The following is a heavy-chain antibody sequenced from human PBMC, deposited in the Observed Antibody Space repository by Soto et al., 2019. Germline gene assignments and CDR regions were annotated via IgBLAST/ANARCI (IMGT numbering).Heavy chain of an antibody. CDR1: GGSISSGGYY. Sequence: LSLTCTVSGGSISSGGYYWSWIRQHPGKGLEWIGYIYYSGSTYYNPSLKSRVTISVDTSKNQFSLKLSSVTAADTAVYYCARGFPPNYDFWSGYYTGLGWFDPWGQGTLVTVSS. CDR3: ARGFPPNYDFWSGYYTGLGWFDP. J-gene: IGHJ5*02. V-gene: IGHV4-31*03. D-gene: IGHD3-3*01. CDR2: IYYSGST.